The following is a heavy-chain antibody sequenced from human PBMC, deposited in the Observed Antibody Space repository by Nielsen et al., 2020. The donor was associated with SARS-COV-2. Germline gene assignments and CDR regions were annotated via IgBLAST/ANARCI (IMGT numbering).Heavy chain of an antibody. Sequence: SETLSLTCAVSDGSLSGYYWTWIRQHPGKGLEWVGYIDYRGKTYYNPSLKSRASMSVDTSKNQFSLMLSSVTAADTAVFYCARESEYRDRWKALDSWGHGTLVTVS. CDR3: ARESEYRDRWKALDS. D-gene: IGHD2-2*01. CDR1: DGSLSGYY. J-gene: IGHJ5*01. CDR2: IDYRGKT. V-gene: IGHV4-31*11.